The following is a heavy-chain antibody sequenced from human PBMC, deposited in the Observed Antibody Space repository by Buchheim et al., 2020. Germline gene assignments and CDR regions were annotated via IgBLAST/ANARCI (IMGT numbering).Heavy chain of an antibody. D-gene: IGHD3-3*01. CDR2: IYYSGST. V-gene: IGHV4-39*01. Sequence: QLQLQESGPGLVKPSETLSLTCTVSGGSISSSSYYWGWIRQPPGKGLEWIGSIYYSGSTYYNPSLKSRVTISVDTSKNQFSLKLSSVTAADTAVYYCARQSWSGYYDPDNWFDPWGQGTL. J-gene: IGHJ5*02. CDR3: ARQSWSGYYDPDNWFDP. CDR1: GGSISSSSYY.